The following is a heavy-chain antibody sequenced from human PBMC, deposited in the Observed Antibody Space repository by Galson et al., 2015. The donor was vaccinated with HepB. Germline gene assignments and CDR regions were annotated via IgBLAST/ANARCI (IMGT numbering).Heavy chain of an antibody. CDR1: GFTFSGYA. J-gene: IGHJ3*02. CDR2: ISGNGGTT. V-gene: IGHV3-23*01. CDR3: AKDRYSSSWYGAFDI. Sequence: SLRLSCAASGFTFSGYAMSWVRQAPGKGLEWVSAISGNGGTTYYADSVKGRFTISRDNSKNTLYLQMNSVRAEGTAIYYCAKDRYSSSWYGAFDIWGQGTMVTVSS. D-gene: IGHD6-13*01.